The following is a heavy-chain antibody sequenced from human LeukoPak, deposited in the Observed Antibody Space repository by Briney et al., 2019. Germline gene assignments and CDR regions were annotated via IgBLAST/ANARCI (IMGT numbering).Heavy chain of an antibody. CDR2: IYYSGST. D-gene: IGHD2-15*01. J-gene: IGHJ5*02. Sequence: SETLSLTCTVSGGSISSGGYYWSWIRQHPGTGLEWIGYIYYSGSTYYNPSLKSRVTISVDTSKNQFSLKLSSVTAADTAVCYCARTGGVAATTPGAYWFDPWGQGTLVTVSS. V-gene: IGHV4-31*03. CDR1: GGSISSGGYY. CDR3: ARTGGVAATTPGAYWFDP.